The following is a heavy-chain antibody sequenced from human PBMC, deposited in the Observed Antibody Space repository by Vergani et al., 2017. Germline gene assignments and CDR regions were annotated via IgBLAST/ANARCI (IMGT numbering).Heavy chain of an antibody. CDR1: GGTFSSYT. CDR3: ARTLGYCSGDSCYPGIPGVDYYYGLDV. Sequence: QVQLVQSGAEVKKPGSSVKVSCKASGGTFSSYTITWVRQAPGHGLEWMGRIVPTLNVANYAQNFQGRASITADMSTSTSYMDLSSLRSEDSAVYYCARTLGYCSGDSCYPGIPGVDYYYGLDVWGQGTTVTVSS. CDR2: IVPTLNVA. V-gene: IGHV1-69*02. D-gene: IGHD2-15*01. J-gene: IGHJ6*02.